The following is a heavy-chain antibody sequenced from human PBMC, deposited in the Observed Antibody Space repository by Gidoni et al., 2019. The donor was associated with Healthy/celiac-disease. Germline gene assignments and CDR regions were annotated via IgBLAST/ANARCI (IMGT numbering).Heavy chain of an antibody. V-gene: IGHV4-39*01. D-gene: IGHD4-17*01. Sequence: QLQLQESGPGLVKPSETLSPTCTVSGGSISSSSYYWGWIRQPPGKGLEWIGSIYYSGSTYYNPSLKSRVTISVDTSKNQFSLKLSSVTAADTAVYYCARRTTVTTGYFDYWGQGTLVTVSS. J-gene: IGHJ4*02. CDR1: GGSISSSSYY. CDR3: ARRTTVTTGYFDY. CDR2: IYYSGST.